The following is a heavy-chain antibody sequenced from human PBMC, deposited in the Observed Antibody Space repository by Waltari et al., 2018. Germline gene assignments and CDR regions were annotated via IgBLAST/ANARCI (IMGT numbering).Heavy chain of an antibody. J-gene: IGHJ3*02. CDR2: IYYSGST. CDR1: GGSISSHY. D-gene: IGHD3-10*01. CDR3: ALGNYYGRDI. Sequence: QVQLQESGPGLVKPSETLSLTCPVSGGSISSHYWSWIRQPPGKGLEWIGYIYYSGSTNYNPSLKSRVTISVDTSKNQFSLKLSSVTAADTAVYYCALGNYYGRDIWGQGTMVTVSS. V-gene: IGHV4-59*08.